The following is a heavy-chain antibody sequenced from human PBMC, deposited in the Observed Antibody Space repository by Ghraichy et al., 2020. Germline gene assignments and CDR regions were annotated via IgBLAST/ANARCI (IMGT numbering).Heavy chain of an antibody. J-gene: IGHJ4*02. CDR2: ISGSGGST. V-gene: IGHV3-23*01. D-gene: IGHD3-9*01. CDR1: GFTFSSYA. CDR3: AKGSWFDILTGPQPSDY. Sequence: GGSLRLSCAASGFTFSSYAMSWVRQAPGKGLEWVSAISGSGGSTYYADSVKGRFTISRDNSKNTLYLQMNSLRAEDTAVYYCAKGSWFDILTGPQPSDYWGQGTLVTVSS.